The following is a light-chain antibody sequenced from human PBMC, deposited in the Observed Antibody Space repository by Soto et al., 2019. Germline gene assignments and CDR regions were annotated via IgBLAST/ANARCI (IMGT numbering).Light chain of an antibody. CDR3: QQYNKWPLT. CDR1: QSVSSN. J-gene: IGKJ4*01. CDR2: GAS. Sequence: EIVMTQTPATLSVSPGERATLSCRASQSVSSNLAWYQHKPGQAASLLIHGASTRATGIPARFSGSGSGTDFTLTISSLQYEDFAVYYCQQYNKWPLTFGGGTKVEIK. V-gene: IGKV3-15*01.